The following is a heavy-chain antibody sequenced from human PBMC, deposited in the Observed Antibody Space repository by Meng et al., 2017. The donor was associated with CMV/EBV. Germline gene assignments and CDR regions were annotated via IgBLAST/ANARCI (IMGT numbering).Heavy chain of an antibody. Sequence: VSGGPISGYMRRWRRQPAGEGLGWSGENNNSGGTNYGPSLKGRVTISVDTSKSQFSLELSSVTAADTAVYYCARGGSSSSYYNWFDPWGQGTLVTVSS. CDR2: NNNSGGT. V-gene: IGHV4-34*01. D-gene: IGHD6-13*01. CDR1: GGPISGYM. CDR3: ARGGSSSSYYNWFDP. J-gene: IGHJ5*02.